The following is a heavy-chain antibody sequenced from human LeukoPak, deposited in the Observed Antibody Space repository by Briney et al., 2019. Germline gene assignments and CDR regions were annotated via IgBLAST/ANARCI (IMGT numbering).Heavy chain of an antibody. V-gene: IGHV3-30-3*01. Sequence: PGGSLRLSCAASGFTFSSYAMHWVRQAPGKGLEWVAVISYDGSNKYYADSVKGRFTISRDNSKNTLYLQMNSLRPEDTAVYYCAGGVAAGFEYWGQGTLVTVSS. CDR2: ISYDGSNK. CDR1: GFTFSSYA. J-gene: IGHJ4*02. D-gene: IGHD6-13*01. CDR3: AGGVAAGFEY.